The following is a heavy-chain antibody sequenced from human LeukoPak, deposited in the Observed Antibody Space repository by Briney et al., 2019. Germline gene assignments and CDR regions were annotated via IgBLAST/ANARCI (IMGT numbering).Heavy chain of an antibody. J-gene: IGHJ4*02. V-gene: IGHV3-23*01. CDR1: GFTFSRHW. CDR2: ISGRGDGT. Sequence: GGSLRLSCAASGFTFSRHWMSWVRQAPGKGLEWVSAISGRGDGTYYADFVKGRFTISRDNSKNTLFLQMNSLRVEDTATYYCAKGTERYREVSSFDSWGRGTLVAVSS. CDR3: AKGTERYREVSSFDS. D-gene: IGHD3-10*01.